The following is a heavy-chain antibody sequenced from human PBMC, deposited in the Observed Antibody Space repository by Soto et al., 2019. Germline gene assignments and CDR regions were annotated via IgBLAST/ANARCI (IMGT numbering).Heavy chain of an antibody. D-gene: IGHD2-15*01. J-gene: IGHJ4*02. CDR2: IYYSGST. V-gene: IGHV4-30-4*01. Sequence: ASETLSLTCTVSGGSISSGDYYWSWIRQPPGKGLEWIGYIYYSGSTYYNPSLKSRVTISVDTSKNQFSLKLSSVTAADTAVYYCARERRYCSGGSCPLPSYWGQGTLVTVSS. CDR3: ARERRYCSGGSCPLPSY. CDR1: GGSISSGDYY.